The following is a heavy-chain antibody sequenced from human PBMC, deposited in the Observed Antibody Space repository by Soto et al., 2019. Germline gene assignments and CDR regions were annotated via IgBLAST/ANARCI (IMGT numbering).Heavy chain of an antibody. CDR2: ISSSSSYV. CDR1: GFTFSSYS. D-gene: IGHD6-6*01. CDR3: ARASPRIAARYYFGMDV. V-gene: IGHV3-21*01. J-gene: IGHJ6*02. Sequence: EVQLVESGGGLVKPGGSLRLSCAASGFTFSSYSMNWVRQAPWKGLEWVSSISSSSSYVYYADSVKGRLTIPRDNAKNSLYQQMNRLRAEDTAVYYCARASPRIAARYYFGMDVWGQGTTVTVSS.